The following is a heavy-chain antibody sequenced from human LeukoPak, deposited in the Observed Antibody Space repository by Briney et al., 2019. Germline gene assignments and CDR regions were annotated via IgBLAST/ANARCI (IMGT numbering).Heavy chain of an antibody. J-gene: IGHJ3*02. Sequence: ASVKVSCKASGGTFTIYAISWVRQAPGQGLEWMGGIIPIFGTANYAQKFQGRVTITADESTSTAYMELSSLRSVDTAVYYCARALGPDAFDIWGQGTMVTVSS. V-gene: IGHV1-69*01. CDR2: IIPIFGTA. CDR3: ARALGPDAFDI. CDR1: GGTFTIYA.